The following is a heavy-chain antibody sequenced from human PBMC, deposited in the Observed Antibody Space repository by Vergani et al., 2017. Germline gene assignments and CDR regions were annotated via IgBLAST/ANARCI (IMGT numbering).Heavy chain of an antibody. Sequence: QVQLVQSGAEVKKPGSSVKVSCKASGGTSSSYAISWVRQAPGQGLEWMGGIIPIFGTANYAQKFQGRVTITADESTSTAYMELSSLRSEDTAVYYCARDSSGWQTYWYFDLWGRGTLVTVSS. J-gene: IGHJ2*01. CDR3: ARDSSGWQTYWYFDL. V-gene: IGHV1-69*01. CDR2: IIPIFGTA. D-gene: IGHD6-19*01. CDR1: GGTSSSYA.